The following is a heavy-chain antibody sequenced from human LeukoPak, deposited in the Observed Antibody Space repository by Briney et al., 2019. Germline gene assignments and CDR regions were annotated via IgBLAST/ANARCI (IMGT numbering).Heavy chain of an antibody. CDR2: IYTSGRT. CDR1: GGSISSYY. V-gene: IGHV4-4*07. J-gene: IGHJ4*02. CDR3: ARDPQLGPFDY. D-gene: IGHD6-6*01. Sequence: SETLSLTCTVSGGSISSYYWSWIGQPAGKGLEWIGRIYTSGRTNYNPSLKSRVTMSVDTSKKQFSLKLSSVTAADTAVYYCARDPQLGPFDYWGQGTLVTVSS.